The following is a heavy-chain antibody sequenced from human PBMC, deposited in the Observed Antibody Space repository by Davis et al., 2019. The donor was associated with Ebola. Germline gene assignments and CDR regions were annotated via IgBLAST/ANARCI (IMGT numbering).Heavy chain of an antibody. J-gene: IGHJ6*02. CDR1: GYTFTSYG. CDR2: ISAYNGNT. CDR3: ARLRFLEWLFSSMDV. Sequence: AASVKVSCKASGYTFTSYGISWVRQAPGQGLEWMGWISAYNGNTNYAQKLQGRVTMTTDTSTSTAYMELRSLRSDDTAMYYCARLRFLEWLFSSMDVWGQGTTVTVSS. V-gene: IGHV1-18*01. D-gene: IGHD3-3*01.